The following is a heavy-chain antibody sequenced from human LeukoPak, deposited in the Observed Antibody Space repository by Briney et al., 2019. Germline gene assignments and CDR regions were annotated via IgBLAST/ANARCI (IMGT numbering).Heavy chain of an antibody. CDR3: AREKIEGATTGYDY. D-gene: IGHD1-26*01. CDR1: GGSISSYY. J-gene: IGHJ4*02. V-gene: IGHV4-59*01. CDR2: IYYSGST. Sequence: MPSETLSLTCTVSGGSISSYYWSWIRQPPGKGLEWIGYIYYSGSTNYNPSLKSRVTISVDTSKNQFSLKLSSVTAADTAVYYCAREKIEGATTGYDYWGQGTLVTVSS.